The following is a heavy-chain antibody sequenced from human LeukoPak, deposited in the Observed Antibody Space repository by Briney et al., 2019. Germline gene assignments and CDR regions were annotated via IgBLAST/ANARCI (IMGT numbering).Heavy chain of an antibody. Sequence: SETLSLTCTVSGVSISSSNSYWGWIRQPPGKGLEWIGSIYYSGNTYYNASLKSQVSISIDTSKNQFSLKLSSVTAADTAVYYCARARGVWGSYRYFDYWGQGTLVTVSS. V-gene: IGHV4-39*07. CDR1: GVSISSSNSY. CDR3: ARARGVWGSYRYFDY. CDR2: IYYSGNT. J-gene: IGHJ4*02. D-gene: IGHD3-16*02.